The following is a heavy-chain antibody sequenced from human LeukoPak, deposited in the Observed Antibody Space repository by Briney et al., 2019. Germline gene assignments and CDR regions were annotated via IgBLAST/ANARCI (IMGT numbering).Heavy chain of an antibody. CDR3: ARDRTRHYYDSSGSGTFDY. Sequence: SETLSLTCAVYGGSFSGYYWSWIRQPPGKGLEWIGEINHSGSTNYNPSLKSRVTMSVDTSKNQFSLKLSSVTAADTAVYYCARDRTRHYYDSSGSGTFDYWGQGTLVTVSS. D-gene: IGHD3-22*01. CDR1: GGSFSGYY. V-gene: IGHV4-34*01. CDR2: INHSGST. J-gene: IGHJ4*02.